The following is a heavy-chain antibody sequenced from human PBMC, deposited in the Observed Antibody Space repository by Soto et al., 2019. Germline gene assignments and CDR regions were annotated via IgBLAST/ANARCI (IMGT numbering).Heavy chain of an antibody. D-gene: IGHD3-9*01. Sequence: SETLSLTCTVSGGSITNCYWTWIRQPPGRGLEWIGYIYYSGNTNSNPSLKSRVTISVDTSKNQFSLKLTSVTAADTAVYYCARSILTMGAYAFDIWGQGTMVTVSS. J-gene: IGHJ3*02. CDR3: ARSILTMGAYAFDI. CDR2: IYYSGNT. CDR1: GGSITNCY. V-gene: IGHV4-59*01.